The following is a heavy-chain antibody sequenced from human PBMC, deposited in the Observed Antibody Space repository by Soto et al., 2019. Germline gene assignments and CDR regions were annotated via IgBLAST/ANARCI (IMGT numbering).Heavy chain of an antibody. J-gene: IGHJ2*01. CDR2: IYYSGNT. V-gene: IGHV4-61*01. Sequence: PSEPLSLTCTVSSAAVSSGSYSWNWIRQPPGKGLEWIGSIYYSGNTNYNPSLKSRVTISLDTSKNQFSLKLTSMTAADTAVYYCARGSNSGWYS. D-gene: IGHD6-19*01. CDR1: SAAVSSGSYS. CDR3: ARGSNSGWYS.